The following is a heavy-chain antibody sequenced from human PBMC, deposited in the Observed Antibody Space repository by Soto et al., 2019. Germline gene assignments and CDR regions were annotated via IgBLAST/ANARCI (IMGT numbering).Heavy chain of an antibody. J-gene: IGHJ5*02. D-gene: IGHD6-13*01. CDR1: GFTFSNAW. Sequence: LRLSCAASGFTFSNAWMSWVRQAPGKGLEWVGRIKTKTDVGTTDYAAPVKGRFTISRDDSKNTLYLQMNSLKTEDTAVYYCTTDWNEAAAENWFDPWGQGTLVTVSS. V-gene: IGHV3-15*01. CDR2: IKTKTDVGTT. CDR3: TTDWNEAAAENWFDP.